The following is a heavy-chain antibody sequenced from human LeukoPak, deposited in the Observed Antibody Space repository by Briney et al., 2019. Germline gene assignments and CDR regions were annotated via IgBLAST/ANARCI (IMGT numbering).Heavy chain of an antibody. CDR3: ARDSTYWYDSGSSGPHYFDY. D-gene: IGHD3-10*01. CDR1: GFIFSNYA. Sequence: QAGGSLRLSRAASGFIFSNYALHWVRQAPRKGLEWVALISSDGSKTYHADSAKGRFSISRDNSKNTLYLKLNSLIAEDTSVYYCARDSTYWYDSGSSGPHYFDYWGQGTLVTVSS. V-gene: IGHV3-30*01. CDR2: ISSDGSKT. J-gene: IGHJ4*02.